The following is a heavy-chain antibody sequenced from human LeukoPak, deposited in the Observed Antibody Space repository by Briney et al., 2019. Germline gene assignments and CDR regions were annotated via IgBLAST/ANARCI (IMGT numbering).Heavy chain of an antibody. CDR2: ISYDGSNK. J-gene: IGHJ3*02. V-gene: IGHV3-30*18. D-gene: IGHD1-26*01. CDR3: AKEFLEWELRFGAFDI. Sequence: GGSLRLSCVASGFTFSSYGIHWVRQAPGKGLEWVAVISYDGSNKYYADSVKGRFTIYRDNSKNTLYLQMNSLRAEDTAVFYCAKEFLEWELRFGAFDIWGQGTVVTVSS. CDR1: GFTFSSYG.